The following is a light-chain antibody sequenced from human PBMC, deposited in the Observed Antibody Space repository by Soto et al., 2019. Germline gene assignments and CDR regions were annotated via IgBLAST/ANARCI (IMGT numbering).Light chain of an antibody. J-gene: IGKJ2*01. CDR1: QMIARW. Sequence: IQMTQSPSTLSASVGDTVTLTCRSSQMIARWLAWYQQKPGTAPRLIIYDATSLQSGVPSRFSASASGTDFTLTISSLHPDDFATYYCLQYNTFPPTFGQGTKVDIK. V-gene: IGKV1-5*01. CDR2: DAT. CDR3: LQYNTFPPT.